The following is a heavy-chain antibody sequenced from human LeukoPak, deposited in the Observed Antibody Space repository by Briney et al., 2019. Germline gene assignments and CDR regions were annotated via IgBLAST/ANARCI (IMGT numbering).Heavy chain of an antibody. CDR2: ISSSSYT. CDR3: ARDSSRGITMIVD. Sequence: GGSLRLSCAASGFTFSDYYMSWIRQAPGKGLEWVSYISSSSYTNYADSVKGRFTISRDNAKNSLYLQMNSLRAEDTAFYHCARDSSRGITMIVDWGQGTLVTVSS. CDR1: GFTFSDYY. J-gene: IGHJ4*02. D-gene: IGHD3-22*01. V-gene: IGHV3-11*05.